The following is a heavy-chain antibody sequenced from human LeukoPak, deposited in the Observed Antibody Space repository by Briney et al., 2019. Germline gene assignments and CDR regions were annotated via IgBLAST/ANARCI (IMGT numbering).Heavy chain of an antibody. V-gene: IGHV3-53*01. J-gene: IGHJ4*02. CDR1: GFTVSSNY. Sequence: GGSLRLSCAASGFTVSSNYMTWVRQAPGKGLEWVSVIYTGGATYYADSVNGRFTISRDNSKNTLYLQMDSLRAEDTAVYYCAKTGVNYPWGAYFDYWGQGTLVTVSS. D-gene: IGHD2-8*02. CDR2: IYTGGAT. CDR3: AKTGVNYPWGAYFDY.